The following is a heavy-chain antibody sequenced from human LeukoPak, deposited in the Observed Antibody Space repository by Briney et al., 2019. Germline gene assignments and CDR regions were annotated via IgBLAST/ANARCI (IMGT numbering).Heavy chain of an antibody. CDR2: INHSGST. Sequence: SETLSLTCAVFGGSFSGYYWSWIRQPPGKGLEWIGEINHSGSTNYNPSLKSRVTISVDTSKNQFSLKLSSVTAADTAVYYCARGSGEAYYYYGMDVWGQGTTVTVSS. D-gene: IGHD3-10*01. V-gene: IGHV4-34*01. CDR3: ARGSGEAYYYYGMDV. CDR1: GGSFSGYY. J-gene: IGHJ6*02.